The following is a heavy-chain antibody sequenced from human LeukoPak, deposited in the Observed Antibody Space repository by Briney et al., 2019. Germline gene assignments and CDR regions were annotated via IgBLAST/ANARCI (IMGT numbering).Heavy chain of an antibody. D-gene: IGHD3-10*01. V-gene: IGHV1-69*04. J-gene: IGHJ6*02. CDR1: GGTFSSYA. CDR2: IIPILGIA. CDR3: ARGTIGYGSGPSYYGMDV. Sequence: ASVKVSCKASGGTFSSYAISWVRQAPGQGLEWMGRIIPILGIANYAQKFQGRVTITADKSTSTAYMELSSLRSEDTAVYYCARGTIGYGSGPSYYGMDVWGQGTTVTVSS.